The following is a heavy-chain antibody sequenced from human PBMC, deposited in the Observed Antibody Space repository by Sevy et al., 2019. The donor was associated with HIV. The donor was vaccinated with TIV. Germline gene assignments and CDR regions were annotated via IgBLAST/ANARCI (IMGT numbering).Heavy chain of an antibody. J-gene: IGHJ4*02. CDR3: AKERSRYCSGGSRYSRDY. CDR1: GFTFSSYG. CDR2: ISYDGSNK. D-gene: IGHD2-15*01. Sequence: GGSLRLSCAASGFTFSSYGMHWVRQAPGKGLEWVAVISYDGSNKYYADSVKGRFTISRDNSKNTLYLQMNSLRAEDTAVYYCAKERSRYCSGGSRYSRDYWGQGTLVTVSS. V-gene: IGHV3-30*18.